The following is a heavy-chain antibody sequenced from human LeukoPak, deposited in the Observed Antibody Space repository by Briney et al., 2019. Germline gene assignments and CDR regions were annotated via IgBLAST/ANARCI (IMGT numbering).Heavy chain of an antibody. J-gene: IGHJ4*02. V-gene: IGHV2-5*02. CDR3: AREFYYDSCPYLDY. D-gene: IGHD3-22*01. CDR1: GFSLSTRGVG. CDR2: IYWDDDK. Sequence: ESGPTLVKPTQTLTLTCTFSGFSLSTRGVGVGWIRQPPGKALEWLALIYWDDDKRYSPSLKSRLTITKDTSKNQVVLIMTNMDPVDTATYYCAREFYYDSCPYLDYWGQGILDTVSS.